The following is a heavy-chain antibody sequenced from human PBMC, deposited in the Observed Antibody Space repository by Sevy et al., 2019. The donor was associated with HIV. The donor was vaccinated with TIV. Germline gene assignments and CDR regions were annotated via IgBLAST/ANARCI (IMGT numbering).Heavy chain of an antibody. D-gene: IGHD2-2*01. V-gene: IGHV5-51*01. CDR1: GYTFTNYW. CDR3: ARYPIVVVPAAKYYFDY. CDR2: IYPGDSDT. Sequence: GESLKISCKGSGYTFTNYWIGWVRQMPGKGLEWMGIIYPGDSDTRYSPSFQGQVTISADKSISTAYLQWSSLKASDTAMYYCARYPIVVVPAAKYYFDYWGQGTLVTVSS. J-gene: IGHJ4*02.